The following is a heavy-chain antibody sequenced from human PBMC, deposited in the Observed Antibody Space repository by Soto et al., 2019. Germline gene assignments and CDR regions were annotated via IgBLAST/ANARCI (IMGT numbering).Heavy chain of an antibody. V-gene: IGHV1-2*04. J-gene: IGHJ3*02. D-gene: IGHD3-16*01. Sequence: ASVKVSCKASGYTFTGYYMHWVRQAPGQGLEWMGWINPNSGGTNYAQKFQGWVTMTRDPSISTAYMELSRLRSDDTAVYYCARASPVGAFDIWGQGTMVTVSS. CDR3: ARASPVGAFDI. CDR2: INPNSGGT. CDR1: GYTFTGYY.